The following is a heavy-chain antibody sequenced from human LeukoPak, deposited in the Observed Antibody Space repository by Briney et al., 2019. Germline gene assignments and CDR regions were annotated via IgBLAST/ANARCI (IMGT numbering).Heavy chain of an antibody. J-gene: IGHJ3*02. V-gene: IGHV3-21*01. D-gene: IGHD1-26*01. Sequence: GGSLRLSCAASGFTFSSYSMNWVRQAPGKGLEWVSSISSSSDYIYYADSLKGRFTVSRDNAKNSLFLQMNSLRVEDTAVYYCAREEGGAGLYGFDIWGQGTMVTVSS. CDR2: ISSSSDYI. CDR1: GFTFSSYS. CDR3: AREEGGAGLYGFDI.